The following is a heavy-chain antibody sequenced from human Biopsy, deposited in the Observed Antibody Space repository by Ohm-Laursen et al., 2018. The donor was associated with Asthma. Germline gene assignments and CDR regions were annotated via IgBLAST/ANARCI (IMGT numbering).Heavy chain of an antibody. V-gene: IGHV4-31*01. D-gene: IGHD5-18*01. CDR3: ARNLPVYTYGPFED. J-gene: IGHJ4*02. CDR1: GASITTSPSY. Sequence: TLSLTCTVSGASITTSPSYWSWLRLLPGKGLEWIGCIYYSGETFFNPSLKNPLFMSLDSSKNQFSLKMTSVTVADTAVYFCARNLPVYTYGPFEDWGQGTLVTVSS. CDR2: IYYSGET.